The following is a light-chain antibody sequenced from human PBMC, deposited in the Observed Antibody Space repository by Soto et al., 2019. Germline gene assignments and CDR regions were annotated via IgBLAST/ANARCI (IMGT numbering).Light chain of an antibody. V-gene: IGKV3-11*01. J-gene: IGKJ4*01. CDR2: DAS. CDR1: QSVNTY. CDR3: QQRSNWPLT. Sequence: EIVLTQSPATLYLSPGERATLSCRASQSVNTYLAWYQQRPGQAPRLLMYDASNMATGIPARFSGRGSGTDFTLTIYSLETEDVAVYYCQQRSNWPLTFGGGTKVEIK.